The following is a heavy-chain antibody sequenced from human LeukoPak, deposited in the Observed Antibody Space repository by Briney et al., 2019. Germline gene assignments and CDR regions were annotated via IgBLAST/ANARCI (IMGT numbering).Heavy chain of an antibody. CDR3: AREHCSGGSCYSIYYYYYMDV. CDR1: GYSISSGYY. V-gene: IGHV4-38-2*02. Sequence: SETLSLTCTVSGYSISSGYYWGWIRQPPGKGLEWIGSIYHSGSTYYNPSLKSRVTISVDTSKNQFSLKLSSVTAADTAVYYCAREHCSGGSCYSIYYYYYMDVWGKGTTVTVSS. CDR2: IYHSGST. D-gene: IGHD2-15*01. J-gene: IGHJ6*03.